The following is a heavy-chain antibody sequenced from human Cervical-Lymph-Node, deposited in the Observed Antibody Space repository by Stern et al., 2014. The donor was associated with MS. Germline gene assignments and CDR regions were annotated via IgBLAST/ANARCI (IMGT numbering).Heavy chain of an antibody. CDR2: IYWDDEK. V-gene: IGHV2-5*02. J-gene: IGHJ4*01. CDR1: GFSFTTVGVA. Sequence: QVTLRESGPTLVKPTQTLTLTCTFSGFSFTTVGVAVGWIRQPPGKALEWLTVIYWDDEKHYSPSLQSRLSITKDTSKNQVVLTMTNIDPVDSATYYCAHQYADYAYWGRGILVTVSS. D-gene: IGHD4-17*01. CDR3: AHQYADYAY.